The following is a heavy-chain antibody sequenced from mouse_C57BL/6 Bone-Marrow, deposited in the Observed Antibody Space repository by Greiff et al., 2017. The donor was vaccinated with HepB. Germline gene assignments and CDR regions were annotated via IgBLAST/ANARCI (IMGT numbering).Heavy chain of an antibody. J-gene: IGHJ2*01. V-gene: IGHV1-53*01. CDR3: ASAGLITTVVDY. D-gene: IGHD1-1*01. CDR2: INPSNGGT. CDR1: GYTFTSYW. Sequence: QVQLQQPGTELVKPGASVKLSCKASGYTFTSYWMHWVKQRPGQGLEWIGNINPSNGGTNYNEKFKSKATLTVDKSSSTAYMQLSSLTSEDSAVYYWASAGLITTVVDYWGQGTTLTVSS.